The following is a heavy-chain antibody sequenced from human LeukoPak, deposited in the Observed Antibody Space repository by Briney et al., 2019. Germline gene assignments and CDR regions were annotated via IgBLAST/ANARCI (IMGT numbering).Heavy chain of an antibody. CDR1: GYTFTSYD. Sequence: ASVKVSCKASGYTFTSYDINWVRQATGQGLEWMGWMNPNSGNTGYAQKFQGRVTMTRNTSISTAYMELSSLRSEDTAAYYCARGPYCSSTSCYTGNWFDPWGQGTLVTVSS. CDR2: MNPNSGNT. V-gene: IGHV1-8*01. D-gene: IGHD2-2*02. J-gene: IGHJ5*02. CDR3: ARGPYCSSTSCYTGNWFDP.